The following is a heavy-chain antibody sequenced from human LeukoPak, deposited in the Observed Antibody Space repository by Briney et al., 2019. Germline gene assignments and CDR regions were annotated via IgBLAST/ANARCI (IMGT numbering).Heavy chain of an antibody. CDR2: IYYSGST. V-gene: IGHV4-59*01. D-gene: IGHD3-22*01. J-gene: IGHJ2*01. CDR3: ARDPRNYYDSSGSYWYFDL. Sequence: SETLSPTCTVSGGSISSYYWSWIRQPPGKGLEWIGYIYYSGSTNYNPSLKSRVTISVDTSKNQFSLKLSSVTAADTAVYYCARDPRNYYDSSGSYWYFDLWGRGTLVTVSS. CDR1: GGSISSYY.